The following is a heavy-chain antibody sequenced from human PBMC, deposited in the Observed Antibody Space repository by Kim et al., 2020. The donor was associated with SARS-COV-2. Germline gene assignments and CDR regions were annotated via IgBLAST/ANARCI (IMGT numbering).Heavy chain of an antibody. D-gene: IGHD4-17*01. J-gene: IGHJ6*02. CDR3: TTQPHDYGDYYYYYGMDV. CDR1: GFTFSNAW. Sequence: GGSLRLSCAASGFTFSNAWMSWVRQAPGKGLEWVGRIKSKTDGGTTDYAAPVKGRFTISRDDSKNTLYLQMNSLKTEDTAVYYCTTQPHDYGDYYYYYGMDVWGQGTTVTVSS. CDR2: IKSKTDGGTT. V-gene: IGHV3-15*01.